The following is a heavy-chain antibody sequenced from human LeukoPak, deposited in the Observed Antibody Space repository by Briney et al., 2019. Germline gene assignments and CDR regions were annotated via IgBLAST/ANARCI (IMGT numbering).Heavy chain of an antibody. J-gene: IGHJ4*02. V-gene: IGHV3-21*01. CDR3: AREVVNKNTYYYGSGSYRDY. Sequence: GGSLRLSCAASGFTFSSYSMNWVRQAPGKGLEWVSSISSSSSYIYYADSVKGRFTISRDNAKNSLYLQMNSLRAEDTAVYYCAREVVNKNTYYYGSGSYRDYWGQGTLVTVSS. CDR1: GFTFSSYS. D-gene: IGHD3-10*01. CDR2: ISSSSSYI.